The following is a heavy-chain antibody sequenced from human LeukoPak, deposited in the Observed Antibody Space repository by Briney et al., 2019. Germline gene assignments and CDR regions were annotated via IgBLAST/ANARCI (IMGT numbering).Heavy chain of an antibody. Sequence: SETLSLTCTVSGGSISSSSYYWGWIRQPPGKGLEWIGSTYYSGSTYYNPSLKSRVTISVDTSKNQFSLKLSSVTAADTAVYYCARTYDYVWGSYRYYFDYWGQGTLVTVSS. CDR2: TYYSGST. CDR1: GGSISSSSYY. J-gene: IGHJ4*02. CDR3: ARTYDYVWGSYRYYFDY. D-gene: IGHD3-16*02. V-gene: IGHV4-39*01.